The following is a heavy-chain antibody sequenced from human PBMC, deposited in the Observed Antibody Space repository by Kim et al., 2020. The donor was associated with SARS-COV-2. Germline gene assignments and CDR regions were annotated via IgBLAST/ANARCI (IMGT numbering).Heavy chain of an antibody. V-gene: IGHV3-9*01. Sequence: YAESVKGRFTISRDNAKNSLYLQMNSLRAEDTALYYCAKDSGDSSGHFDYWGQGTLVTVSS. J-gene: IGHJ4*02. CDR3: AKDSGDSSGHFDY. D-gene: IGHD3-22*01.